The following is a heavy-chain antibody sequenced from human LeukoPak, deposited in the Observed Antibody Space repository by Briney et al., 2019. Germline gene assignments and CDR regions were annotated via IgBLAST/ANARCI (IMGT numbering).Heavy chain of an antibody. Sequence: PSETLSLTCTVSGGSISSYYWTWIRQPPGKGLEWIGYIYYSGSTKYNPSLKSRVTILVDASKTQFSLKLNSVTAADTAVYYCARGSRELCYFDYWGQGTLVTVSS. D-gene: IGHD1-7*01. J-gene: IGHJ4*02. CDR3: ARGSRELCYFDY. CDR2: IYYSGST. V-gene: IGHV4-59*01. CDR1: GGSISSYY.